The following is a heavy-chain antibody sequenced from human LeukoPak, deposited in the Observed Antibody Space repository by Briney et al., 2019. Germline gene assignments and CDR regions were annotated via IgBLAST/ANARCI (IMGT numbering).Heavy chain of an antibody. D-gene: IGHD4-23*01. CDR1: GFTFSNYW. J-gene: IGHJ3*02. CDR2: INSDGSNA. Sequence: GGSLRLSCAASGFTFSNYWMHWVRQAPGKGLVWVSRINSDGSNATYADSVKGRFTISRDNAKTTLYVQMNSLRAEDTAVYYCARDVGGNLGDAFDIWGQGTMVTVSS. CDR3: ARDVGGNLGDAFDI. V-gene: IGHV3-74*03.